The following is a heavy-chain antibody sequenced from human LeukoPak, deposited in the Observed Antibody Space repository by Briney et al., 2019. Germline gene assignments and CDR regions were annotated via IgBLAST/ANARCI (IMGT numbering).Heavy chain of an antibody. Sequence: PGGSLRLSCAASGFTLSNYAVHWVRQAPGKGLEWLAILSYDGGTEYYADSVKGRFTIPRDNSKNTLYLQMDSLRGDDTALYFFARSDFGGGFPPGGGGLDVWGQGTTVTVSS. CDR2: LSYDGGTE. CDR1: GFTLSNYA. CDR3: ARSDFGGGFPPGGGGLDV. J-gene: IGHJ6*02. V-gene: IGHV3-30-3*01. D-gene: IGHD3-3*01.